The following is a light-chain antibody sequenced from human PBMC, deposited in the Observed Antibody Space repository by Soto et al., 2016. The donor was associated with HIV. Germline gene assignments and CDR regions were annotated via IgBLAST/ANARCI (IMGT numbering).Light chain of an antibody. CDR2: GTN. V-gene: IGLV3-19*01. J-gene: IGLJ1*01. CDR3: NSRDNSGNHYV. Sequence: SFELTQDPAVSVALGQTVRITCQGDSLRSYYASWYQKKPGQAPVLLIYGTNNRPSGIPDRFSGSTSGTTASLTITGAQAADEADYYCNSRDNSGNHYVFGTGTKVTV. CDR1: SLRSYY.